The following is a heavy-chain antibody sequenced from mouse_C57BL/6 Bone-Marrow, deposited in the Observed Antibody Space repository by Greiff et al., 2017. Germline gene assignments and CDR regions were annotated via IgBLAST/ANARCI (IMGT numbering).Heavy chain of an antibody. V-gene: IGHV14-4*01. CDR2: IDPENGDT. CDR3: TTGYGYSYFDY. D-gene: IGHD2-2*01. J-gene: IGHJ2*01. Sequence: VQLKESGAELVRPGASVKLSCTASGFNIKDDYMHWVKQRPEQGLEWIGWIDPENGDTEYASKFQGKATITADTSSNTAYLQLSSLTSEDTAVYYCTTGYGYSYFDYWGQGTTLTVSS. CDR1: GFNIKDDY.